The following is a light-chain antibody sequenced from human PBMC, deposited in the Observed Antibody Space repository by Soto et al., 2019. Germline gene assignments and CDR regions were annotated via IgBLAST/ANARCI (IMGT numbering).Light chain of an antibody. J-gene: IGKJ3*01. CDR3: QQYGTSPGLFA. CDR1: QNVSGNY. V-gene: IGKV3-20*01. Sequence: VVLTQSPGTLSLSPGERATLSCRASQNVSGNYLAWYQQKPGQPPRLLMYGASTRPTGIPDRFTGSGSGTDFTLTISRLEPEDFAVYYCQQYGTSPGLFAFGPGTKVDIK. CDR2: GAS.